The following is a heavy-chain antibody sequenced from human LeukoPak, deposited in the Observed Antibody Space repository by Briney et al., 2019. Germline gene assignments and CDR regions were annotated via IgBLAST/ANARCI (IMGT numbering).Heavy chain of an antibody. CDR1: GFTFSSYS. CDR2: ISSSSSYI. CDR3: ARDVPRLDAFDI. Sequence: PGGSLRLSCAASGFTFSSYSMNWVRQAPGKGLEWVSSISSSSSYIYYADSVKGRFTISRDNAKNSLYLQMNSLRAEDTAVYYCARDVPRLDAFDIWGQGTMVTVSS. J-gene: IGHJ3*02. V-gene: IGHV3-21*01. D-gene: IGHD3-16*01.